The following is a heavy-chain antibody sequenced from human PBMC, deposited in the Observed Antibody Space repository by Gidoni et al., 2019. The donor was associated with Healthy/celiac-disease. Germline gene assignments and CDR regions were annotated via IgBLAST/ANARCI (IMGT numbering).Heavy chain of an antibody. CDR2: ISYDGSNK. J-gene: IGHJ6*02. V-gene: IGHV3-30*18. CDR3: AKDITAMVTIAPDGMDV. Sequence: QVQLVESGGGVVQPGRSLRLSCAASGFTFSSYGMHWVRQAPGKGLEWVAVISYDGSNKYYADSVKGRFTISRDNSKNTLYLQMNSLRAEDTAVYYCAKDITAMVTIAPDGMDVWGQGTTVTVSS. CDR1: GFTFSSYG. D-gene: IGHD5-18*01.